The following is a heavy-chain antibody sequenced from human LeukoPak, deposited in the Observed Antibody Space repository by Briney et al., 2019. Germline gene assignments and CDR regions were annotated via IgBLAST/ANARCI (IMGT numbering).Heavy chain of an antibody. V-gene: IGHV1-18*01. CDR2: ISAYNGNT. CDR1: GYTFTSYG. D-gene: IGHD2-2*01. CDR3: ARSIVVVPAAMYYYYYGMDV. J-gene: IGHJ6*02. Sequence: ASVKVSCKASGYTFTSYGISWVRQAPGQGLEWMGWISAYNGNTNYAQKLQGRVTMTTDTSTSTAYMELRSLRSDDTAVYCCARSIVVVPAAMYYYYYGMDVWGQGTTVTVSS.